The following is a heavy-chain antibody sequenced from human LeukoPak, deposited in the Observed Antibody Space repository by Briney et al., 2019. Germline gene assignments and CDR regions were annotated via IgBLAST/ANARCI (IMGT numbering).Heavy chain of an antibody. CDR1: GYTFTGYY. Sequence: ASVKVSCKASGYTFTGYYMHWVRQAPGQGLEWMGWINPNSGGTNYAQKFQGRVTMTRDTSISTAYMELSRLRSDDTAVYYCARVPPDYYDSSGYHVGYMDVWGKGTTVTVSS. V-gene: IGHV1-2*02. J-gene: IGHJ6*03. D-gene: IGHD3-22*01. CDR3: ARVPPDYYDSSGYHVGYMDV. CDR2: INPNSGGT.